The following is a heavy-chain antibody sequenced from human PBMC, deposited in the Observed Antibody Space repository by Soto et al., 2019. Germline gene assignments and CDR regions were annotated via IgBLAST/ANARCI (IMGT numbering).Heavy chain of an antibody. CDR1: GFTFSSRA. CDR2: ISSSSSNI. D-gene: IGHD1-20*01. J-gene: IGHJ4*02. CDR3: ASDRSLGSNWYYYLES. V-gene: IGHV3-48*02. Sequence: GGSLRLSCTASGFTFSSRAMNWVRQFPGRGLEWVSYISSSSSNIDYADSVKGRFTVSRDNAKNSLYLQMNTLRDEDTAVYYCASDRSLGSNWYYYLESWGQGTLVTVSS.